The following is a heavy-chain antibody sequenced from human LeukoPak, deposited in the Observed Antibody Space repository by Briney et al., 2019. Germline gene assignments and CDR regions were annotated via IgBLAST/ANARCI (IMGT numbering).Heavy chain of an antibody. CDR2: IYYSGST. CDR1: GGSISSYY. J-gene: IGHJ4*02. V-gene: IGHV4-59*01. Sequence: SETLSLTCTVSGGSISSYYWSWIRQPPGKGLEWIGYIYYSGSTNYNPSLKSRVTISVDTSKNQFSLKLSSVTAADTAVYYCTRVRAYCGGDCYAGYFDYWGQGTLVTVSS. D-gene: IGHD2-21*02. CDR3: TRVRAYCGGDCYAGYFDY.